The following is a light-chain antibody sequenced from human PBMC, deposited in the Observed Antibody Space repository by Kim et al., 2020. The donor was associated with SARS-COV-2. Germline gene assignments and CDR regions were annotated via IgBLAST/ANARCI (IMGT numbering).Light chain of an antibody. CDR2: AAS. Sequence: SPGDRATLSCRASQSVNSNHLAWYQQKPGQAPRLLIYAASSRVTGIPDRFSGSGSGTDFTLTISRLEPEDFAVYYCQRFGNSPPYIFGQGTKLEIK. V-gene: IGKV3-20*01. CDR1: QSVNSNH. J-gene: IGKJ2*01. CDR3: QRFGNSPPYI.